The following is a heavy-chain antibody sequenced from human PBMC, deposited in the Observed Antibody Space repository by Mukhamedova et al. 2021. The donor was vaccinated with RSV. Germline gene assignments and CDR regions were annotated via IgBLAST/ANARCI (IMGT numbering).Heavy chain of an antibody. CDR3: ATIFGGYSDYRY. J-gene: IGHJ4*02. Sequence: EYMGEINHGGGTNYSPSLKGRVTISLDTSKNQFSLRLSSVTAADTAMYYCATIFGGYSDYRYWGQGTPVTVSS. V-gene: IGHV4-34*01. D-gene: IGHD4-11*01. CDR2: INHGGGT.